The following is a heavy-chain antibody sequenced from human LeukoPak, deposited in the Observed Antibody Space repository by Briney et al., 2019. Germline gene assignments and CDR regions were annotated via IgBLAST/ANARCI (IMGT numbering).Heavy chain of an antibody. CDR2: INHSGST. V-gene: IGHV4-34*01. J-gene: IGHJ6*03. Sequence: SETLSLTCAVYGGSFSGYYWSWIRQPPGKGLEWIGEINHSGSTNYNPSLKSRVTISVDTSKNQFSLKLSSVTAADTAVYYCARGGITMVRGVMRYMDVWGIGTTVTVSS. CDR3: ARGGITMVRGVMRYMDV. D-gene: IGHD3-10*01. CDR1: GGSFSGYY.